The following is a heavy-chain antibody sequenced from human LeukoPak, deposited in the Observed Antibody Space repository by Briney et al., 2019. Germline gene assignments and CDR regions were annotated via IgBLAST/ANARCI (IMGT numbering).Heavy chain of an antibody. Sequence: SETLSLTCAVSGDSISSTNWWSWVRQPPGKGLEWIGEVYHSGSTNYNPSLKSRVTISVDTSKNQFSLKLSSVTAADTAMYYCARARNIHVFDIWGQGTTVIVSS. J-gene: IGHJ3*02. CDR3: ARARNIHVFDI. V-gene: IGHV4-4*02. CDR1: GDSISSTNW. CDR2: VYHSGST. D-gene: IGHD2/OR15-2a*01.